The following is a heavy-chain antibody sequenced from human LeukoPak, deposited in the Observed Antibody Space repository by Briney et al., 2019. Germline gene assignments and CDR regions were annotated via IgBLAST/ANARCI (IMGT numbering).Heavy chain of an antibody. J-gene: IGHJ5*02. D-gene: IGHD6-13*01. CDR2: INPNSGGT. CDR1: GYTFTGYY. V-gene: IGHV1-2*02. CDR3: ARAKIGVARGQWFDP. Sequence: ASVKVSCKASGYTFTGYYMHWVRQAPGQGLEWMGWINPNSGGTNYAQKFQGRVTMTRATSISTAYMELSRLRSDDTAVYYCARAKIGVARGQWFDPWGQGTLDTASS.